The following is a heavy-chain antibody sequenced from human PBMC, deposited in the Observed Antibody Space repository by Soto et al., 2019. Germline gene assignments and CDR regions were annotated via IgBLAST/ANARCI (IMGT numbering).Heavy chain of an antibody. V-gene: IGHV1-3*01. CDR2: INAGNGNT. Sequence: QVQPVQSGAEVKKPGASVKVSCKASGYTFTSYAMHWVRQAPGQRLEWMGWINAGNGNTKYSQKFQGRVTITRDTAASTAYMELSSLRSEDTAVYYCARSTGYYFIDYWGQGTLVTVSS. CDR1: GYTFTSYA. J-gene: IGHJ4*02. CDR3: ARSTGYYFIDY. D-gene: IGHD3-9*01.